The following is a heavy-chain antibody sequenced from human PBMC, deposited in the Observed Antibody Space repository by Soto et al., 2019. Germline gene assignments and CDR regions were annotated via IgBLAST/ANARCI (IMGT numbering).Heavy chain of an antibody. Sequence: HPGGSLRLSCAASGFTFSSYAMHWVRQAPGKGLEWVAVISYDGSNKYYADSVKGRFTISRDNSKNTLYLQMNSLRAEDTAVYYCARVGVVTAIVDAFDIWGQGTMVTVSS. CDR2: ISYDGSNK. J-gene: IGHJ3*02. D-gene: IGHD2-21*02. CDR3: ARVGVVTAIVDAFDI. V-gene: IGHV3-30-3*01. CDR1: GFTFSSYA.